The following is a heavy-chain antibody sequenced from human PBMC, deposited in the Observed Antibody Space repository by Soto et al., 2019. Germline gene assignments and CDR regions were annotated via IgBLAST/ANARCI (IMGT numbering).Heavy chain of an antibody. V-gene: IGHV3-64*01. CDR3: AGRGGYDGAFDI. J-gene: IGHJ3*02. CDR2: ISSNGGST. Sequence: GGSMRLSCAASGFTFSSYAMLLVRQAPGKGLEYVSAISSNGGSTYYANSVKGRFTISRDNSKNTLYLQMGSLRAEDMAVYYCAGRGGYDGAFDIWGQGTMVTVSS. D-gene: IGHD5-12*01. CDR1: GFTFSSYA.